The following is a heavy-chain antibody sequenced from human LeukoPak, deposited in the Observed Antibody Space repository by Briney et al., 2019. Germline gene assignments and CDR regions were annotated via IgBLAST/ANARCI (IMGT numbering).Heavy chain of an antibody. D-gene: IGHD3-16*01. CDR1: GFTFSSYG. CDR3: AKEGRGGFDI. V-gene: IGHV3-30*18. Sequence: GGSLRLSCAASGFTFSSYGMHWVRQAPGKGLEWMAVISYDGSNKYYADSVKGRFTISRDNSKNTLYLQMNSLRAEDTAVYYCAKEGRGGFDIWGQGTMVTVSS. CDR2: ISYDGSNK. J-gene: IGHJ3*02.